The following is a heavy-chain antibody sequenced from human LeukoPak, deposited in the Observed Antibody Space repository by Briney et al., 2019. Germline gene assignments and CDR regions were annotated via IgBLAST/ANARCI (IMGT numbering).Heavy chain of an antibody. CDR3: AKDSGLYGYGDLDYYFDY. D-gene: IGHD4-17*01. J-gene: IGHJ4*02. CDR1: GFTFSSYA. CDR2: ISGSGGST. V-gene: IGHV3-23*01. Sequence: LPGGSLRLSCAASGFTFSSYAMSWVRQAPGKGLEWVSAISGSGGSTYYADSVKGRFTISRDNSKNTLYLQMNSLRAEDTAVYYCAKDSGLYGYGDLDYYFDYWGQGTLVTVSS.